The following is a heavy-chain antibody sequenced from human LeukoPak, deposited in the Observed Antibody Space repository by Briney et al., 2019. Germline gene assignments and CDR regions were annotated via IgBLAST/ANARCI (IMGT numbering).Heavy chain of an antibody. CDR1: GFTFSSYW. V-gene: IGHV3-74*01. Sequence: GGSPRLSCAASGFTFSSYWMHWVRQRPGKGLVWVSRIHLDGRTTNYADSVKGRFTISRDNAKNTLSLEMNSLRPEDTAVYYCARGGSPSDYWGQGTLVSASS. CDR2: IHLDGRTT. J-gene: IGHJ4*02. D-gene: IGHD3-16*01. CDR3: ARGGSPSDY.